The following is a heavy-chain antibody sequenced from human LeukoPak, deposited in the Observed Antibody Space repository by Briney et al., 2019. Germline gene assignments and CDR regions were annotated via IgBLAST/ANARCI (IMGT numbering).Heavy chain of an antibody. D-gene: IGHD1-26*01. CDR3: ASHRGPISYGPEDAFDI. CDR1: GYSFTSYW. CDR2: TYPGDSDF. V-gene: IGHV5-51*01. Sequence: GESLKISCKGSGYSFTSYWIGWVCQMPGKGLEWMGITYPGDSDFRYSPSFQGQVTISADKSISTTYLQWSSLKASDTAMYYCASHRGPISYGPEDAFDIWGQGTMFTVSS. J-gene: IGHJ3*02.